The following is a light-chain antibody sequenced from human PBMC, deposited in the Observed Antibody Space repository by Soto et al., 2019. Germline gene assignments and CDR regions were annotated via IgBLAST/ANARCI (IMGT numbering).Light chain of an antibody. CDR3: QQGT. J-gene: IGKJ1*01. Sequence: EIVLTQSPANMSLSPGDRATLSCRASQSIGNSLAWYQQKRGQPPRLLIYDASSRATGIPARFSGSGSGTDFTLTISSLEPEDFAVYFCQQGTFGQGTKVEI. CDR2: DAS. V-gene: IGKV3-11*01. CDR1: QSIGNS.